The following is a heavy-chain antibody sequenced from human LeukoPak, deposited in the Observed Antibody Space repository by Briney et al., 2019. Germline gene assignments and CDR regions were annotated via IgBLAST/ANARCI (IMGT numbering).Heavy chain of an antibody. J-gene: IGHJ6*03. CDR1: GGSISTYY. CDR3: ARGLWFGELLSPYYYYYMDV. CDR2: IYFTGRT. Sequence: SETLSLTCTVSGGSISTYYWSWIRLPPGKGLEWIAYIYFTGRTQYNPSLKSRVTISEDTSKNQFSLKLSSVTAADTAVYYCARGLWFGELLSPYYYYYMDVWGKGTTVTVSS. D-gene: IGHD3-10*01. V-gene: IGHV4-59*01.